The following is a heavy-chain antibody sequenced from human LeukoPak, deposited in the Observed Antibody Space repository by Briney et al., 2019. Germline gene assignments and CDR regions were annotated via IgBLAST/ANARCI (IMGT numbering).Heavy chain of an antibody. V-gene: IGHV3-21*01. J-gene: IGHJ4*02. CDR1: GFTFSSYS. CDR2: ISSSSSYI. Sequence: KPGRSLRLSCAASGFTFSSYSMNWVRQAPGKGLEWVSSISSSSSYIYYADSVKGRFTISRDNAKNSLYLQMNSLRAEDTAVYYCARDKDTISRVFDYWGQGTLVTVSS. D-gene: IGHD5-24*01. CDR3: ARDKDTISRVFDY.